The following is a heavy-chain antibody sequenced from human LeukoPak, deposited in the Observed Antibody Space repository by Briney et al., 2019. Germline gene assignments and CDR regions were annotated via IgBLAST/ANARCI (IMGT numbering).Heavy chain of an antibody. V-gene: IGHV4-61*01. Sequence: SETLSLTCTVSGGSVSSGSYYWSWIRQPPGKGLEWIGYIYYSGSTNYNPSLKSRVTISVDTSKNQFSLKLSSVTAADTAVYYCARREAVAGWDWYFDLWGRGTLVTVSS. CDR2: IYYSGST. J-gene: IGHJ2*01. D-gene: IGHD6-19*01. CDR3: ARREAVAGWDWYFDL. CDR1: GGSVSSGSYY.